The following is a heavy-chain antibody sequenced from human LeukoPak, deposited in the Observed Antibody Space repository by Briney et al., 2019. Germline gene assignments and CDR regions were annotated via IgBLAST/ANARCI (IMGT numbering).Heavy chain of an antibody. Sequence: GGSLRLSCAASGFTFSSYGMSWVRQAPGKGLEWVSAIRGSGGSTYYADSVKGRFTISRDSSSSTLFLQMKSLRAEDTATYYCAKEVAAGRKGIDYWGQGILVTVSS. CDR2: IRGSGGST. CDR3: AKEVAAGRKGIDY. CDR1: GFTFSSYG. V-gene: IGHV3-23*01. D-gene: IGHD6-6*01. J-gene: IGHJ4*02.